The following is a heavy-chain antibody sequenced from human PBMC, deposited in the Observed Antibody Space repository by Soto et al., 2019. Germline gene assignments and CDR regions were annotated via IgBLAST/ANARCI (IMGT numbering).Heavy chain of an antibody. J-gene: IGHJ4*02. Sequence: GESLKISCKGSGYSFTSYSIGWVRQMPGKGLEWMGIIYPGDSDTRYSPSFQGQVAFSADKSISTAYLQWSGLKASDTAIYYCARRLSTGWFFAFWGQGTLVTVSS. CDR3: ARRLSTGWFFAF. V-gene: IGHV5-51*01. CDR2: IYPGDSDT. CDR1: GYSFTSYS. D-gene: IGHD6-19*01.